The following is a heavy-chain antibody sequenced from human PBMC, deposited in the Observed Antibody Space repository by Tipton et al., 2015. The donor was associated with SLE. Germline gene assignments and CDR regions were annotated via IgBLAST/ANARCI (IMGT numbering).Heavy chain of an antibody. CDR1: GGSISSGSYY. D-gene: IGHD7-27*01. CDR2: IYYSGTT. V-gene: IGHV4-39*07. CDR3: ARDTGVDIDY. Sequence: TLSLTCTVSGGSISSGSYYWTWIRQPPGKGLEWIGSIYYSGTTYYNPSLKSRVTISIDTSKNQFSLRLNSVTAADTAVYFCARDTGVDIDYWGQGTLVTVSS. J-gene: IGHJ4*02.